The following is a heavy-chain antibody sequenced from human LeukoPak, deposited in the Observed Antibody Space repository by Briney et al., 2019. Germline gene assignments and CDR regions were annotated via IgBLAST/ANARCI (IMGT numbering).Heavy chain of an antibody. CDR2: IKEDGSEK. J-gene: IGHJ4*02. CDR3: ARVLHYYDSSTYYTDITGYFFDY. V-gene: IGHV3-7*01. D-gene: IGHD3-22*01. CDR1: GFTFSSYW. Sequence: PAGTLRLSCAAYGFTFSSYWMSWVRQAPGKGLEWVVKIKEDGSEKYYVDSVKGRFTISRDNAKSSLYLQMNILRAEDTAVYYCARVLHYYDSSTYYTDITGYFFDYWGQGSLVTVSS.